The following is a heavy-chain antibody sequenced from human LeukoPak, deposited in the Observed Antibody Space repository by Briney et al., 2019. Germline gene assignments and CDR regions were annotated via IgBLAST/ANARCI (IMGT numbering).Heavy chain of an antibody. D-gene: IGHD2-8*02. CDR1: GDSVSSNSAA. CDR2: TYYRSKWYY. CDR3: ARDLCTGSSCPNNWIDP. J-gene: IGHJ5*02. Sequence: SQTLSFTCAISGDSVSSNSAAWNWIRQSPSRGLEWLGRTYYRSKWYYNYAISVKSRITINPDTSKNQFSLQLNSVTPEDTAVYYCARDLCTGSSCPNNWIDPWGQGTLVTVSS. V-gene: IGHV6-1*01.